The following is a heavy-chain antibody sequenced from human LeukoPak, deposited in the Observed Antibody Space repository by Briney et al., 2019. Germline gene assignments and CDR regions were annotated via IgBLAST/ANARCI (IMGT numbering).Heavy chain of an antibody. CDR3: ARVDNRWFVDFDY. V-gene: IGHV4-59*01. J-gene: IGHJ4*02. Sequence: SETLSLTCTVSGGSISTYSWSWIRQPPGKGLEWIGYIYYTGITKYNPSLKSRVTISIDTSKNQFSLKLSSVTAADTAVYYCARVDNRWFVDFDYWGQGTLVTVSS. CDR2: IYYTGIT. CDR1: GGSISTYS. D-gene: IGHD2-15*01.